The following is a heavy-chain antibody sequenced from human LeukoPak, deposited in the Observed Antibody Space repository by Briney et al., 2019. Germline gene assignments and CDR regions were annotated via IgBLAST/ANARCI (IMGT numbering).Heavy chain of an antibody. Sequence: ASVKVSCKASGYTFTGYYMHWVRQAPGQGLEWMGWINPNSGGTNSAQKFQGWVTMTRDTSISTAYMELSRLRSDDTAVYYCARGSSTSRIAVAGTRYYFDYWGQGTLVTVSS. CDR1: GYTFTGYY. CDR2: INPNSGGT. D-gene: IGHD6-19*01. V-gene: IGHV1-2*04. CDR3: ARGSSTSRIAVAGTRYYFDY. J-gene: IGHJ4*02.